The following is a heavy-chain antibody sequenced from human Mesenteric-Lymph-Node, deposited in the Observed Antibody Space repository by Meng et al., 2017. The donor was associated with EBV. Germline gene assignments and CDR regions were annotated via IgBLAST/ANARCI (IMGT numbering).Heavy chain of an antibody. CDR3: AREGGSGSYYPFDH. J-gene: IGHJ4*02. V-gene: IGHV6-1*01. CDR1: GDSVCGNSVV. CDR2: TYYRSEWYN. D-gene: IGHD3-10*01. Sequence: QEKLPQRGRGLVKPSQTRSVTCAISGDSVCGNSVVWNWIRQSPSRGLEWLGRTYYRSEWYNDYAVSVKSRITINPDTSKNQLSLQLNSVTPEDTAVYYCAREGGSGSYYPFDHWGQGTLVTVSS.